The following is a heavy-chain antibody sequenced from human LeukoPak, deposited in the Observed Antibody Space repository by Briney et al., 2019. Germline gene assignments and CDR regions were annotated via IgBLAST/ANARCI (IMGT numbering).Heavy chain of an antibody. D-gene: IGHD2-2*01. J-gene: IGHJ6*03. V-gene: IGHV3-7*01. Sequence: GGSLRLSCAASGFTFSSYWMSWVRQAPGKGLEWEANIKQDGSEKYYVDSVKGRFTISRDNAKNSLYLQMNSLRAEDTAVYYCARDSSEMSYNYYYYYMDVWGKGTTVTVSS. CDR3: ARDSSEMSYNYYYYYMDV. CDR1: GFTFSSYW. CDR2: IKQDGSEK.